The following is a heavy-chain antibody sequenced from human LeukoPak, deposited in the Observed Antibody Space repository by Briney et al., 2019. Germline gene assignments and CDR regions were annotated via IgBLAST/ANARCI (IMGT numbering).Heavy chain of an antibody. J-gene: IGHJ4*02. CDR1: GFTFSSYA. V-gene: IGHV3-30-3*01. Sequence: GGSLRLSCAASGFTFSSYAMHWVRQAPGKGLEWVADISYDGSNKYYADSVKGRFTISRDNSKNTLYLQMNSLRAEDTAVYYCARQQKRIVGATGFDYWGQGTLVTVSS. CDR2: ISYDGSNK. D-gene: IGHD1-26*01. CDR3: ARQQKRIVGATGFDY.